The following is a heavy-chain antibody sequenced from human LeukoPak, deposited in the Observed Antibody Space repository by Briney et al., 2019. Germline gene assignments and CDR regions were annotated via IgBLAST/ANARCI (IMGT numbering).Heavy chain of an antibody. CDR3: AKGSTLEWLLSNWFDP. D-gene: IGHD3-3*01. CDR1: GFTFDDYA. V-gene: IGHV3-9*01. Sequence: GGSLRLSCAASGFTFDDYAMHWVRQAPGKGLEGGSGISWNSGSIGYADSVKGRFTISRDNAKNSLYLQMNSLRAEDTALYYCAKGSTLEWLLSNWFDPWGQGTLATVSS. CDR2: ISWNSGSI. J-gene: IGHJ5*02.